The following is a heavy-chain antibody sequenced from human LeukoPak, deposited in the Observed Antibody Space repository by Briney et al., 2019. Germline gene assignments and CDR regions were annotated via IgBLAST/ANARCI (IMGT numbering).Heavy chain of an antibody. J-gene: IGHJ3*02. CDR2: ISSGSSYI. V-gene: IGHV3-21*01. CDR1: GFTFSSYN. CDR3: ARDWTYYYDSSGYYRAFDI. D-gene: IGHD3-22*01. Sequence: GGSLRLSCAASGFTFSSYNMNWVRQAPGKGLEWVSSISSGSSYIYYADSVKGRFTISRDNAKDSLYLQMNSLRAEDTAVYYCARDWTYYYDSSGYYRAFDIWGQGTMVTVSS.